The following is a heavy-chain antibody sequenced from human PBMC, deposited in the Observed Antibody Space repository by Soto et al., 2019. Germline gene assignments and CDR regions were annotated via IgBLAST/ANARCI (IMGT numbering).Heavy chain of an antibody. CDR2: IIPIFGTA. V-gene: IGHV1-69*01. D-gene: IGHD3-22*01. CDR1: GGTFSTHA. J-gene: IGHJ4*02. CDR3: ARGWGYDSSDYYYAY. Sequence: QVQLVQSGAEVRKPGSSVKVSCKASGGTFSTHAISWVRQAPGQGLEWMGGIIPIFGTANHAQKFQGRVTIIADESTSTAYMELSSLRSADTAIYYCARGWGYDSSDYYYAYWGQGTLVIVSS.